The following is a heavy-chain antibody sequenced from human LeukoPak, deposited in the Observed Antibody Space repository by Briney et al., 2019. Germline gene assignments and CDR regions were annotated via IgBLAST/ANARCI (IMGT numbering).Heavy chain of an antibody. J-gene: IGHJ4*02. Sequence: SETLSLTCTVSGGSISSGGYYWSWIRQHPGKGLEWIGYIYYSGSTYYNPSLKSRVTISVDTSKNQFSLQLSSVTAADTAVYYCARGTDYYDSSGYYDYWGQGTLVTVSS. V-gene: IGHV4-31*03. CDR2: IYYSGST. CDR3: ARGTDYYDSSGYYDY. CDR1: GGSISSGGYY. D-gene: IGHD3-22*01.